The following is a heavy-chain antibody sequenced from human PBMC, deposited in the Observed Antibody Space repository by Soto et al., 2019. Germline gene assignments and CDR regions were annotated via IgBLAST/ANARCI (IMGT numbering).Heavy chain of an antibody. CDR1: GFTFSSYW. V-gene: IGHV3-7*03. CDR2: IKQDGSEK. J-gene: IGHJ4*02. CDR3: ARDRGIAARRGGTALDY. D-gene: IGHD6-6*01. Sequence: EVQLVESGGGLVQPGGSLRLSCAASGFTFSSYWMSWVRQAPGKGLEWVANIKQDGSEKYYVESVKGRFTISRDNAKNSLYLQMNSLSAEDTAVYYCARDRGIAARRGGTALDYWGQGTLVTVSS.